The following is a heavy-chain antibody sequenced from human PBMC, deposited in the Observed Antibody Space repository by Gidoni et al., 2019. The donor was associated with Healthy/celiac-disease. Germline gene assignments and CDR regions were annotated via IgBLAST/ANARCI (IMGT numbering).Heavy chain of an antibody. V-gene: IGHV1-69*01. D-gene: IGHD6-13*01. Sequence: QVQLVQSGAEVKKPGSSVKVSCKASGCTFSSYAISWVRQAPGQGLEWMGGIIPIFGTANYAQKFQGRVTITADESTSTAYMELSSLRSEDTAVYYCAREAARTPGPSYYYYYGMDVWGQGTTVTVSS. CDR2: IIPIFGTA. J-gene: IGHJ6*02. CDR3: AREAARTPGPSYYYYYGMDV. CDR1: GCTFSSYA.